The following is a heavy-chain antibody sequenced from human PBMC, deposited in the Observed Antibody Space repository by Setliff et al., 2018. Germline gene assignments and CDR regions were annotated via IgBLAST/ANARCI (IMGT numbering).Heavy chain of an antibody. D-gene: IGHD6-13*01. Sequence: TLSLTCTVSGGSISSYYWSWIRQPPGKGLEWIGYIYYSGSTYYNPSLKSRVTISVDTSKNQFSLKLSSVTAADTAVYYCARDGPTGYSSSWKPLDAFDIWGQGTMVTVSS. CDR1: GGSISSYY. CDR2: IYYSGST. J-gene: IGHJ3*02. CDR3: ARDGPTGYSSSWKPLDAFDI. V-gene: IGHV4-59*01.